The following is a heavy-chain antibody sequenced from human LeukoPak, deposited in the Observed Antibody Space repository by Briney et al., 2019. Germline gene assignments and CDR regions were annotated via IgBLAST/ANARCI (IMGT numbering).Heavy chain of an antibody. V-gene: IGHV3-23*01. D-gene: IGHD3-22*01. J-gene: IGHJ3*02. CDR3: AKRENYYDSSGYHYVGALDI. CDR1: GFTFSPYA. Sequence: GGSLRLSCATSGFTFSPYAMSWVRQAPGKGLEWVSAISGSGGSTYYADSVRGRFTISRDNSQNTVYLQMNSLRAEDTAVYYCAKRENYYDSSGYHYVGALDIWGQGTMVTVSS. CDR2: ISGSGGST.